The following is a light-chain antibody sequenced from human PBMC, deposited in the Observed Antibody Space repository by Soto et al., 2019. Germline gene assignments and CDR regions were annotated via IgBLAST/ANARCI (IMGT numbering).Light chain of an antibody. CDR1: SSDVGGYNY. CDR3: GSYTDTITPHVV. V-gene: IGLV2-14*01. J-gene: IGLJ2*01. Sequence: QSVLTQPASVSGSPGQSITISCTGTSSDVGGYNYVSWYQQRPGKAPKLIISEVSNRPSGVSNRFSGSKSANTASLTISGLQAEDEADYYCGSYTDTITPHVVFGGGTKVTVL. CDR2: EVS.